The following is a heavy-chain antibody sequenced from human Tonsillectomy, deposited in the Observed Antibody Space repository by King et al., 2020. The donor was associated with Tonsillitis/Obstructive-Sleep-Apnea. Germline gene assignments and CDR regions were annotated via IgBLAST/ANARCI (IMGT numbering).Heavy chain of an antibody. V-gene: IGHV3-48*03. CDR1: GFIFSSSE. CDR3: PREGEIAAYHY. Sequence: VQLVESGGGLVQPGGSLRLSCAASGFIFSSSEMNWVRQAPGKGLEWVSYISSSGSAIYYADSVKGRFTISRDNATNSLFLQMNSLRAEDTAGYYCPREGEIAAYHYWGQGNLVTASS. J-gene: IGHJ4*02. CDR2: ISSSGSAI. D-gene: IGHD6-6*01.